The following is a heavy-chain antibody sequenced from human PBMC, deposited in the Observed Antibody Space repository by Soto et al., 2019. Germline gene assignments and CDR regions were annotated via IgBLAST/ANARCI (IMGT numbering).Heavy chain of an antibody. Sequence: LSLTCTVSGGSMGGYYWDWIRQSPGKGLEWIGNIYYSGFTLYNPSLKSRVTISVDTSKNQFSLKLRSVTAADTAVYYCARHPAEGPRFDTWGQGTLVTVPS. CDR3: ARHPAEGPRFDT. CDR2: IYYSGFT. CDR1: GGSMGGYY. V-gene: IGHV4-39*01. J-gene: IGHJ5*02.